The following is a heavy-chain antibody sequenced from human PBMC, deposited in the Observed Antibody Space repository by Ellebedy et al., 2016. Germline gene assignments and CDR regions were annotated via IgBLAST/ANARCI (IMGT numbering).Heavy chain of an antibody. J-gene: IGHJ6*03. CDR2: VSGSGDST. CDR1: GFTFSNYD. Sequence: GGSLRLSCAASGFTFSNYDMSWVRQAPGKGLEWVSVVSGSGDSTHYTDAVKGRFTISRDNSKNTLFLQMNSLRAEDTAVYYCAKALGAYCGGDCYSRIMDVWGKGTTVTVSS. V-gene: IGHV3-23*01. CDR3: AKALGAYCGGDCYSRIMDV. D-gene: IGHD2-21*02.